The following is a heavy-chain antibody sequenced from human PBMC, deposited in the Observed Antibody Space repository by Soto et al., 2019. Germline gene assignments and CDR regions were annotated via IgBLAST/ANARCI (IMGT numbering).Heavy chain of an antibody. CDR3: AREGYGYTHYYYYYGMDV. CDR2: IIPIFGTA. D-gene: IGHD5-18*01. Sequence: SVKVSCKASGGTFSSYAISWVRQAPGQGLEWMGGIIPIFGTANYAQKFQGRVTITADKSTSTAYMELSSLRSEDTAVYYCAREGYGYTHYYYYYGMDVWGQGTAVTVSS. V-gene: IGHV1-69*06. CDR1: GGTFSSYA. J-gene: IGHJ6*02.